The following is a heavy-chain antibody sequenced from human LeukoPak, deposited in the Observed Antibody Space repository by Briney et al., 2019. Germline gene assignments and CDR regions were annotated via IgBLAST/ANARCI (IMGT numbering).Heavy chain of an antibody. CDR3: ARDTDTATLGDY. CDR1: GFTFSDYY. J-gene: IGHJ4*02. CDR2: IGSSGSYT. Sequence: PGGSLRLSCAASGFTFSDYYMSWIRQAPGKGLEWVSYIGSSGSYTNYADSVKGRFTISRDNAKNSLFLQMNSLRAEDTAVYYCARDTDTATLGDYWGQGTLVTVSS. V-gene: IGHV3-11*06. D-gene: IGHD5-18*01.